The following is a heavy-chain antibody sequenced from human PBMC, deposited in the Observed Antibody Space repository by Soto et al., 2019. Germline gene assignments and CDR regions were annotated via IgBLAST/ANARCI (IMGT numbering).Heavy chain of an antibody. J-gene: IGHJ5*02. CDR1: GFTVRSFT. V-gene: IGHV3-21*01. CDR3: TRGASRDSSARGWFDP. D-gene: IGHD6-13*01. Sequence: PGGSLRLACAASGFTVRSFTMNWVRQAPGKGLEWVSTISSNSAYIYYTDALRGRFTISRDNAKNSLHLQMNSLRAEDTAVYYCTRGASRDSSARGWFDPWGPGTLVTVSS. CDR2: ISSNSAYI.